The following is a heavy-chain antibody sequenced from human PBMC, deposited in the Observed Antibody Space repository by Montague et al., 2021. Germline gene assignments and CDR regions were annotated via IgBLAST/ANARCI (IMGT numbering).Heavy chain of an antibody. CDR3: TRSADVCSTTTCCTFDY. J-gene: IGHJ4*02. CDR1: GFTFSTYW. CDR2: INTDGSTT. V-gene: IGHV3-74*01. Sequence: SLRLSCAASGFTFSTYWMHWVRQAPGKGLVWVSRINTDGSTTYYADSVKGRFTISRDNAKNTLHLQMNSLRAEDTALYYCTRSADVCSTTTCCTFDYWGQGTPVTVSS. D-gene: IGHD2-2*02.